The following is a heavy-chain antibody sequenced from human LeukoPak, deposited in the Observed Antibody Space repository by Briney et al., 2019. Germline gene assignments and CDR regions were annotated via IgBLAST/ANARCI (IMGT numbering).Heavy chain of an antibody. V-gene: IGHV3-21*01. CDR1: GFTFSSYN. D-gene: IGHD3-9*01. CDR3: ARASGFNYYFDY. CDR2: ISSTSSYI. Sequence: GGSLRLSCAASGFTFSSYNMNLVRQAPGKGLECVSFISSTSSYIYYADSVKGRFTISRDNAKNSLYRQMNSLRADDTAVYYCARASGFNYYFDYWGQGALVTVSS. J-gene: IGHJ4*02.